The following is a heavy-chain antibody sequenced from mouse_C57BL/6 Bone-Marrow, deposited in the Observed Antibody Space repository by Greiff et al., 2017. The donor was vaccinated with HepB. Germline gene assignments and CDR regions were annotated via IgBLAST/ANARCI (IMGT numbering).Heavy chain of an antibody. CDR2: IYPGDGDT. CDR3: ARSTLGDYDVSFYWYFDV. J-gene: IGHJ1*03. D-gene: IGHD2-4*01. Sequence: QVQLQQSGPELVKPGASVKISCKASGYAFSSSWMNWVKQRPGKGLEWIGRIYPGDGDTNYNGKFKGKATLTADKSSSTAYMQLSSLTSEDSAVYFCARSTLGDYDVSFYWYFDVWGTGTTVTVSS. CDR1: GYAFSSSW. V-gene: IGHV1-82*01.